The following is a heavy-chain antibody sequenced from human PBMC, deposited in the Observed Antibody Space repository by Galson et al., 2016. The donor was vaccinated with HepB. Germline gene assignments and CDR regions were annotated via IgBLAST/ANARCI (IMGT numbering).Heavy chain of an antibody. Sequence: SLRLSCAASGFTFTRYTMNWVRQSPGKGLEWVSSISGGSSYKSYADSVKGRFTISRDNSKNSLYLQMNSLRAEDTAIYFCARTPGYSGTWYDAFVIWGPGTIVTVSS. CDR1: GFTFTRYT. V-gene: IGHV3-21*01. CDR3: ARTPGYSGTWYDAFVI. J-gene: IGHJ3*02. D-gene: IGHD6-13*01. CDR2: ISGGSSYK.